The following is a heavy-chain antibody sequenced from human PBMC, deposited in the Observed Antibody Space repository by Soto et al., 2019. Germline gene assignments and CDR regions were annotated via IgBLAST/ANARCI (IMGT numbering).Heavy chain of an antibody. CDR2: ISYDGSNK. D-gene: IGHD6-19*01. CDR1: GFTFSSYA. CDR3: ARESEQWLNNLAEYFQH. J-gene: IGHJ1*01. V-gene: IGHV3-30-3*01. Sequence: QVQLVESGGGVVQPGRSLRLSCAASGFTFSSYAMHWVRQAPGKGLEWVAVISYDGSNKYYADSVKGRFTISRDNSKNTLYVQMTSLRAEDTAVYYCARESEQWLNNLAEYFQHWGQGTLVTVSS.